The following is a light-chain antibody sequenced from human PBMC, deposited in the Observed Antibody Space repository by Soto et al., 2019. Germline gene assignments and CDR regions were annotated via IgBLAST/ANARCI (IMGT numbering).Light chain of an antibody. CDR3: QTWASGTRV. CDR2: LNNDGSH. V-gene: IGLV4-69*02. J-gene: IGLJ3*02. CDR1: SGHRNYA. Sequence: SASASLGASVELTCTLSSGHRNYAIAWHQQQPQQGPRFLMKLNNDGSHNKGDGIPDRFSGSSSGPVRYLTISSLQSEDEADYYCQTWASGTRVFGGGTKVTVL.